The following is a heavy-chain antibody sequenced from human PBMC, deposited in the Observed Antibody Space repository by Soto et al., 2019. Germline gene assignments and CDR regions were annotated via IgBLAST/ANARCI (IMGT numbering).Heavy chain of an antibody. D-gene: IGHD4-17*01. Sequence: QVQLVQSGAEVKKPGSSVKVSCKTSGGPFNNHAINWVRQAPGQGLEWVGLVIPTLATADYAQKFQGRVTMTADEVTNTAYMELSSPRSDDTGVYYCASDYGEIDAFDIWGQGTVVTVSS. CDR2: VIPTLATA. CDR3: ASDYGEIDAFDI. V-gene: IGHV1-69*01. CDR1: GGPFNNHA. J-gene: IGHJ3*02.